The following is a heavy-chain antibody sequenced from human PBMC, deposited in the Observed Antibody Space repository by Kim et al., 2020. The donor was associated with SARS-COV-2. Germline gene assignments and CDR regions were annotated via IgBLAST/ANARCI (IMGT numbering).Heavy chain of an antibody. V-gene: IGHV3-53*04. CDR3: ARKGGPMDPEFYYGMDV. D-gene: IGHD3-10*01. CDR1: GFTVSSNY. Sequence: GGSLRLSCAASGFTVSSNYMSWVRQAPGKGLEWVSVIYSGGSTYYADSVKGRFTISRHNSKNTLYLQMNSLRAEDTAVYYCARKGGPMDPEFYYGMDVWGQGTTVTVSS. J-gene: IGHJ6*02. CDR2: IYSGGST.